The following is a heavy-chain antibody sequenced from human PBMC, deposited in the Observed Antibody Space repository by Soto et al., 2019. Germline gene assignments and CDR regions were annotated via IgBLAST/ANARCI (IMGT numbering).Heavy chain of an antibody. V-gene: IGHV4-39*07. CDR2: IISTGRT. J-gene: IGHJ4*02. D-gene: IGHD5-18*01. CDR3: ARVRGYSYGYGSFHD. Sequence: SETLSLTCTVSGGSVNSENHYWVWIRQPPGKGLEWISSIISTGRTYYNPSLRSRVTISVDTSKNQFSLKLSSVTAADTAVYYCARVRGYSYGYGSFHDWCQGPLVTVAS. CDR1: GGSVNSENHY.